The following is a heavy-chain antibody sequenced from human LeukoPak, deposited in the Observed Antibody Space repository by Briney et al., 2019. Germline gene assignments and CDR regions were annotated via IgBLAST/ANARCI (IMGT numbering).Heavy chain of an antibody. J-gene: IGHJ5*02. CDR2: INPNSGGT. CDR1: GYSFPGYH. D-gene: IGHD3-10*01. V-gene: IGHV1-2*02. CDR3: ARGDKKENLSGPSGYFDP. Sequence: ASVKVSCKASGYSFPGYHIHWVRQAAGQVLEWMGWINPNSGGTNFGPKFHGRVSMTRDTSVNTVYMELNSLRSDDTAVYYCARGDKKENLSGPSGYFDPWGQGTLVTVSS.